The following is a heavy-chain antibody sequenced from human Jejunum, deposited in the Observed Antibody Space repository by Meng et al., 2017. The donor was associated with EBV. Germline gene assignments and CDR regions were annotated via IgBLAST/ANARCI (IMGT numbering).Heavy chain of an antibody. J-gene: IGHJ2*01. D-gene: IGHD3-16*01. V-gene: IGHV1-2*06. CDR3: AREGLVGDLRYFDL. Sequence: VHLVQSGGEVKKPGAEVKVSCMASAYTFAGYDMHWVRQAPGQGLEWVGRINPNSGGANYAQKFQGRVTMTRDTSISTAYMELSRLRSDDTAVYYCAREGLVGDLRYFDLWGRGTLVTVSS. CDR1: AYTFAGYD. CDR2: INPNSGGA.